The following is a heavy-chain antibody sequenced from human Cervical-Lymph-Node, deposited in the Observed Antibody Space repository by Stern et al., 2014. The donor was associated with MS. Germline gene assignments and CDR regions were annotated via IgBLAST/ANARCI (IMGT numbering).Heavy chain of an antibody. V-gene: IGHV1-46*01. CDR1: GNTFTRYS. CDR3: AREVAGHRLGMMDV. Sequence: VQLVESGAEVKKPGASVKVSCKASGNTFTRYSIHWVRQAPGQGLEWMGIINPSAGSTSYAQKFQGRVTMTRDTSTSTVYMELSSLRSEDTAVYYCAREVAGHRLGMMDVWGQGTTVTVSS. D-gene: IGHD6-19*01. J-gene: IGHJ6*02. CDR2: INPSAGST.